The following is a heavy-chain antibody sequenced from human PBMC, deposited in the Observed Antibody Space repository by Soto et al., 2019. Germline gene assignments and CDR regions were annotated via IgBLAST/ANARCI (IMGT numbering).Heavy chain of an antibody. J-gene: IGHJ6*03. D-gene: IGHD2-8*01. CDR2: INHSGST. Sequence: QVQLQQWGAGLLKPSETLSLTCAVYGGSFSGYYWSWIRQPPGKGLEWIGEINHSGSTNYNPSLKVRVTISVDTSKNQFSLKLSSVTAVDTAVYYCARGGMLAHYYMDVWGKGTTVTVSS. CDR1: GGSFSGYY. V-gene: IGHV4-34*01. CDR3: ARGGMLAHYYMDV.